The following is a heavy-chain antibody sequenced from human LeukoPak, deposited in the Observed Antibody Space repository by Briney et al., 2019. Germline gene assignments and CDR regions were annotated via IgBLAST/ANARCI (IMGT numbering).Heavy chain of an antibody. D-gene: IGHD2-21*01. V-gene: IGHV4-4*09. CDR2: IYTSGST. CDR1: GGSISSYY. J-gene: IGHJ6*03. Sequence: SETLSLTCTVSGGSISSYYWSWIRQPPGKGLEWIGYIYTSGSTNYNPSLKSRVTISVDTSKNQFSLKLSSVTAADTAVYYCARRRLWGFSMDVWGKGTTVTVSS. CDR3: ARRRLWGFSMDV.